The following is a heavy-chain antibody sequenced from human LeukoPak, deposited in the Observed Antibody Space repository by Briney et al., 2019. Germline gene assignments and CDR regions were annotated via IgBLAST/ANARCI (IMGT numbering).Heavy chain of an antibody. Sequence: GGSLRLSCAAPGFTFSSYSMNWVRQAPGKGLEWVSSISSSSSYIYYADSVKGRFTISRDNAKNSLYLQMNSLRAEDTAVYYCARDPLDIVLIPYYYMDVWGKGTTVTVSS. CDR3: ARDPLDIVLIPYYYMDV. CDR2: ISSSSSYI. J-gene: IGHJ6*03. D-gene: IGHD2-8*01. V-gene: IGHV3-21*01. CDR1: GFTFSSYS.